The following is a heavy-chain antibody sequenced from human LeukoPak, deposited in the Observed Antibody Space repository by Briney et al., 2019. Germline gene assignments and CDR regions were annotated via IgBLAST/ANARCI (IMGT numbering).Heavy chain of an antibody. CDR2: IHYSGTT. CDR1: GVSISSYY. V-gene: IGHV4-59*01. CDR3: ARVSWFPGTSYYFMDV. D-gene: IGHD1-1*01. Sequence: SETLSLTCTVSGVSISSYYWSWIRQPPGKGLEWIGYIHYSGTTNYNPSLKSRVTISVDTSKNQFSLKLNSVTTADTAVYYCARVSWFPGTSYYFMDVWGKGTTVTVSS. J-gene: IGHJ6*03.